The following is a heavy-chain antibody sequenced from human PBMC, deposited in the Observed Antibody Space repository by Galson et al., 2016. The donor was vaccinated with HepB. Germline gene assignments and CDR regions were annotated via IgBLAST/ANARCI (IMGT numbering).Heavy chain of an antibody. D-gene: IGHD1-14*01. CDR1: GFTFSTYG. V-gene: IGHV3-30*03. Sequence: SLRLSCADSGFTFSTYGMHWVRQAPGEGLEWVAAISFEGNKQHYADSVKGRFTVSRDNSKNTLYLQMNNLTPDVTAIYYCARGGGTSSYYYWGMDVWGQGTTVTVSS. CDR3: ARGGGTSSYYYWGMDV. CDR2: ISFEGNKQ. J-gene: IGHJ6*02.